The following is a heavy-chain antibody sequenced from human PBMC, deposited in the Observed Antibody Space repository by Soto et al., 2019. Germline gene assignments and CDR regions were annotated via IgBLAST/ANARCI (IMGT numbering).Heavy chain of an antibody. CDR2: INPNSGGT. V-gene: IGHV1-2*02. CDR1: GYTFTGYY. Sequence: ASVKVSCKASGYTFTGYYMHWVRQAPGQGLEWMGWINPNSGGTNYAQKFQGRVTMTRDTSISTAYMELSRLRSDDTAVYYCAREIGSYYNWFDPWGQGTLVTSPQ. D-gene: IGHD1-26*01. CDR3: AREIGSYYNWFDP. J-gene: IGHJ5*02.